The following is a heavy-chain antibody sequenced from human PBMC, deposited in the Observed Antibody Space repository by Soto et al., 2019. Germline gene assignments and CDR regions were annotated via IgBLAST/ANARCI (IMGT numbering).Heavy chain of an antibody. V-gene: IGHV2-5*02. CDR3: AGWISGSYFPY. CDR1: GFSLNINGVG. CDR2: VYRDDDK. Sequence: QITLKESGPALVKPTQTLTLTCTFSGFSLNINGVGVGWIRQPPGKALEWLALVYRDDDKRYSPSLKSRLTITAYTSKHLLVLTITNMDPMDTATYYYAGWISGSYFPYWGQGTLVVVSS. D-gene: IGHD1-26*01. J-gene: IGHJ4*02.